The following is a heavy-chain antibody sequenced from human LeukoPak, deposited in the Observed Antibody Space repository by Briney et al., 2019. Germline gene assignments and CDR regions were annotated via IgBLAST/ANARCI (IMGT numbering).Heavy chain of an antibody. CDR3: ARDRMGAIMYFDV. V-gene: IGHV3-23*01. Sequence: PGGSLRLSCAASGFTFSNYAMSWVRQAPGKGPEWVSDISGSGDSTNYADSVKGRFTISRDNSKNTLFLQMNSLRAEDTAVYYCARDRMGAIMYFDVWGRGTLVTVSS. D-gene: IGHD3-10*01. CDR2: ISGSGDST. CDR1: GFTFSNYA. J-gene: IGHJ2*01.